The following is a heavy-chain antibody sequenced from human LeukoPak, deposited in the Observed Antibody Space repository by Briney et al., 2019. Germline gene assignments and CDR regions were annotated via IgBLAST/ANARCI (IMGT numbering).Heavy chain of an antibody. D-gene: IGHD3-22*01. CDR1: GFTFSRYA. Sequence: GGSLRLSCVASGFTFSRYALNWVRQAAGKGLEWVSGISDNGGSIFYADSVKGRFTISRDNAKNTLYLQMNSLRAEDTAVYYCVSGYSLFDYWGQGTLVTVSS. J-gene: IGHJ4*02. CDR2: ISDNGGSI. V-gene: IGHV3-23*01. CDR3: VSGYSLFDY.